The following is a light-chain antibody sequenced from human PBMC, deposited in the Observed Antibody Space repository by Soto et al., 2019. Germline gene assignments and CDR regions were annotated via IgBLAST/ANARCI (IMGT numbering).Light chain of an antibody. J-gene: IGKJ5*01. CDR3: QQYNNWPIT. CDR1: QNVLSN. V-gene: IGKV3-15*01. Sequence: EIVMTQSPATLTVSPGERATLSCRASQNVLSNLAWYQQKPGQAPRLLIYCASTRATGLPARFSGSGSGTQFPLTISSLQSEDFAVYYCQQYNNWPITFGQGTRLEIK. CDR2: CAS.